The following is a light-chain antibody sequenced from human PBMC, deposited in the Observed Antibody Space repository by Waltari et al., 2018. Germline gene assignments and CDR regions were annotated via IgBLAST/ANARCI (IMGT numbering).Light chain of an antibody. Sequence: DIVMTQSPDSLAVSLGERATINCKSSQTVLYSSNNKNYLAWFQPKPGHPPKPLIYWASTREAGVPDRFNGSGSGTDFTLTINSLQAEDVAVYYCQQYYGSPLTFGGGTKVEIK. V-gene: IGKV4-1*01. CDR3: QQYYGSPLT. CDR2: WAS. CDR1: QTVLYSSNNKNY. J-gene: IGKJ4*01.